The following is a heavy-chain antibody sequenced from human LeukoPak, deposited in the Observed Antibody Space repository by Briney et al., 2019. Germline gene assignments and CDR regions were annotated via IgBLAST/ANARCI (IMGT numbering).Heavy chain of an antibody. CDR3: ARASKYYYDSSDYPLDY. CDR2: ISSSSSSI. D-gene: IGHD3-22*01. Sequence: GGSLRLSCAASRFTFSSYSMIWVRQAPGKGLEWVSSISSSSSSIYYADSVKGRFTISRYNAKNSLYLQMNSLRAEDTAVYYCARASKYYYDSSDYPLDYWGQRTLVTVSS. J-gene: IGHJ4*02. CDR1: RFTFSSYS. V-gene: IGHV3-21*01.